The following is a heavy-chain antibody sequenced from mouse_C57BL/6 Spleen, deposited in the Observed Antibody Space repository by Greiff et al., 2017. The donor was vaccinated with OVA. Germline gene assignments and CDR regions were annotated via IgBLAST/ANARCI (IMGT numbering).Heavy chain of an antibody. J-gene: IGHJ3*01. CDR2: IDPENGDT. D-gene: IGHD2-3*01. CDR3: TPFDGYYSWFAY. V-gene: IGHV14-4*01. Sequence: EVKLQESGAELVRPGASVKLSCTASGFNIKDDYMHWVKQRPEQGLEWIGWIDPENGDTEYASKFQGKATITADTSSNTAYLQLSSLTSEDTAVYYCTPFDGYYSWFAYWGQGTLVTVSA. CDR1: GFNIKDDY.